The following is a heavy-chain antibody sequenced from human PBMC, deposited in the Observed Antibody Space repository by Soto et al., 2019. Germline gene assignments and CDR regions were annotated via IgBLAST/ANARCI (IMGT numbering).Heavy chain of an antibody. CDR2: TYYRSKWYN. V-gene: IGHV6-1*01. J-gene: IGHJ4*02. D-gene: IGHD6-19*01. CDR1: GDSVSSNSAA. CDR3: ARGSSGWYYFDY. Sequence: SQTLSLTCALSGDSVSSNSAAWNWITQSPSRGLEWLGRTYYRSKWYNYYALSVKSRITINPDTSKNQFSLQLNSVTPEDTAVYYCARGSSGWYYFDYWGQGTLVTVSS.